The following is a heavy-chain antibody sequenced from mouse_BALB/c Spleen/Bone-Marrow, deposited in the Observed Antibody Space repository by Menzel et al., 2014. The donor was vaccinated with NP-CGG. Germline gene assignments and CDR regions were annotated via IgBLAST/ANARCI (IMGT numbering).Heavy chain of an antibody. V-gene: IGHV4-1*02. Sequence: EVKLEESGGGLVQPGGSLKLSCAASGFDFSRFWMSWVRQAPGKGLEWIGEINPDSNTINYTPSLKDKFIISRDNAKNTLYLQMSKARSEDTALYYCARLHYYGFSAYWGQGTLVTVSA. CDR1: GFDFSRFW. CDR3: ARLHYYGFSAY. D-gene: IGHD1-2*01. CDR2: INPDSNTI. J-gene: IGHJ3*01.